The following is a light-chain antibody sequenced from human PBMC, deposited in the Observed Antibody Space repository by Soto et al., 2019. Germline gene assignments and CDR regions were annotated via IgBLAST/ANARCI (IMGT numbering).Light chain of an antibody. CDR1: QSVLSSSDSKNY. J-gene: IGKJ5*01. Sequence: DIVMTESPDSLAVSLGARATINCKSSQSVLSSSDSKNYLAWYQQKPGQPPKLLIYWASTRESGVPDRFSGSGSGTDFTLTISSLQAEDVATYYCQQYYSNPITFGQGTRLEI. CDR2: WAS. CDR3: QQYYSNPIT. V-gene: IGKV4-1*01.